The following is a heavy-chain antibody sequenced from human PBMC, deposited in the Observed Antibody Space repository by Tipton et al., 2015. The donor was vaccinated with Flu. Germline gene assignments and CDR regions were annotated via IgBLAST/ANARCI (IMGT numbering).Heavy chain of an antibody. V-gene: IGHV4-61*01. CDR2: IYYSGST. D-gene: IGHD3-10*01. Sequence: TLSLTCTVSGGSISSSSYYWSWLRQPPGKGLEWIGYIYYSGSTNYNPSLKSRVTISVDTSKNQFSLKLSSVTAADTAVYYCARERTYYYGSGSYTNWFDPWGQGTLVTVSS. CDR1: GGSISSSSYY. J-gene: IGHJ5*02. CDR3: ARERTYYYGSGSYTNWFDP.